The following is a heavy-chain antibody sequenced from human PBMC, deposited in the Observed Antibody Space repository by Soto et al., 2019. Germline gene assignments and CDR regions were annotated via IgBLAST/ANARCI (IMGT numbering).Heavy chain of an antibody. Sequence: QVQLVQSRAEVKKPGASVKVSCKASGYTFTDYYMHWVRQAPGQGLEWMGWINPNSGGTNYAQKFQGRVTMTRDTSISTAYMEVSRLRSDDTAVFYCASLTTVNGSYGMDVWGQGTTVTVSS. CDR3: ASLTTVNGSYGMDV. CDR1: GYTFTDYY. J-gene: IGHJ6*02. D-gene: IGHD4-4*01. CDR2: INPNSGGT. V-gene: IGHV1-2*02.